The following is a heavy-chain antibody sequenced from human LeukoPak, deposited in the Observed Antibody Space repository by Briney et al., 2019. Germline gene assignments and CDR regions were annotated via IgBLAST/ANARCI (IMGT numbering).Heavy chain of an antibody. D-gene: IGHD3-9*01. CDR2: INSDGSST. Sequence: GGSLRLSCAASGFTFSSYWMHWVRQAPGKGLVWVSRINSDGSSTSYADSVKGRFTISRDNAKNTLYLQMNSLRAEDTAVHYCASAGYFDWLLDYWGQGTLVTVSS. V-gene: IGHV3-74*01. J-gene: IGHJ4*02. CDR1: GFTFSSYW. CDR3: ASAGYFDWLLDY.